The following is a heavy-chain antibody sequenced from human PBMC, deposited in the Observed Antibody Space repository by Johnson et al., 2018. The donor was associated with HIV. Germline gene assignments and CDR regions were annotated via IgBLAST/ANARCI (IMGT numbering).Heavy chain of an antibody. J-gene: IGHJ3*02. Sequence: QVQLVESGGGVVQPGRSLRLSCVASGFTFSSYGMHWVCQAPGKGLEWVAVIWYDGSNKYYADSMEGRFTISRDNSKSTLYLQMNSLRAEDTAVYFCARDRGTVVIWSDAFDIWGQGTMVTVSS. CDR2: IWYDGSNK. CDR1: GFTFSSYG. CDR3: ARDRGTVVIWSDAFDI. D-gene: IGHD3-22*01. V-gene: IGHV3-33*01.